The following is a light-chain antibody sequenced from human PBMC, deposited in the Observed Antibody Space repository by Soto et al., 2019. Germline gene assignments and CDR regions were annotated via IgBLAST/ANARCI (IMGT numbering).Light chain of an antibody. J-gene: IGKJ3*01. CDR2: DAS. Sequence: DIQMTQSPSTLSASVGDRVTITCRASQSIGTWLAWYQQKPGKAPKLLIYDASSVESGVPSRFSGSGSGTEFTLTISSLQLDDFATYYCQQYNSYSPLFGPGTKVDIK. CDR1: QSIGTW. CDR3: QQYNSYSPL. V-gene: IGKV1-5*01.